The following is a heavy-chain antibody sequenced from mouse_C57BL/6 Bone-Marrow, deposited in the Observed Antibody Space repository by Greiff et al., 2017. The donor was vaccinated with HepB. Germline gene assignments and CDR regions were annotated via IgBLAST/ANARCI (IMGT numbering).Heavy chain of an antibody. CDR3: TTRLRQTGFDY. CDR1: GFNIKDDY. V-gene: IGHV14-4*01. D-gene: IGHD2-2*01. CDR2: IDPENGDT. Sequence: VQLQQSGAELVRPGASVKLSCTASGFNIKDDYMHWVKQRPEQGLEWIGWIDPENGDTEYASKFQGKATITADTSSNTAYLQLSSLTSEDTAVYYCTTRLRQTGFDYWGQGTTLTVSS. J-gene: IGHJ2*01.